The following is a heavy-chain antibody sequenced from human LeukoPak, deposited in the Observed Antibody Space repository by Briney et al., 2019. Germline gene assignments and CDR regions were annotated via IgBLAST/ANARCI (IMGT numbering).Heavy chain of an antibody. V-gene: IGHV3-53*01. Sequence: QSGGSLRLSCTVSGFTVSSNSMSWVRQAPGKGLEWVSFIYSDNTHYSYSVKGRFTISRDNAKNSLYLQMNSLRAEDTAVYYCARENYDILTGDHDAFDIWGQGTMVTVSS. D-gene: IGHD3-9*01. CDR2: IYSDNT. J-gene: IGHJ3*02. CDR3: ARENYDILTGDHDAFDI. CDR1: GFTVSSNS.